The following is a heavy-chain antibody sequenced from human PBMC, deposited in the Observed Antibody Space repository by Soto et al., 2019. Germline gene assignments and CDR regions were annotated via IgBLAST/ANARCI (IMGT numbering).Heavy chain of an antibody. Sequence: LRLSCAASGFTFSSYGMHWVRQAPGKGLEWVAVISYDGSNKYYADSVKGRFTISRDNSKNTLYLQMNSLRAEDTAVYYCAKGGTYGDYSLYYWGQGTLVTGSS. CDR1: GFTFSSYG. D-gene: IGHD4-17*01. CDR2: ISYDGSNK. CDR3: AKGGTYGDYSLYY. J-gene: IGHJ4*02. V-gene: IGHV3-30*18.